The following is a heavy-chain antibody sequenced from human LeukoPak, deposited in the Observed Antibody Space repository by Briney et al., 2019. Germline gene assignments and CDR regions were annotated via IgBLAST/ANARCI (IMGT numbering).Heavy chain of an antibody. J-gene: IGHJ4*02. Sequence: GSLRLSCAASGFSFSSHGMSWVRQAPGKGLEWVSGIIGGAGGTYYADSVKGRFTISRDNSKNTLYLQMNSLRAEDTAVYYCTHGSMYQLDYWGQGTLVTVSS. D-gene: IGHD2-2*01. CDR1: GFSFSSHG. CDR2: IIGGAGGT. V-gene: IGHV3-23*01. CDR3: THGSMYQLDY.